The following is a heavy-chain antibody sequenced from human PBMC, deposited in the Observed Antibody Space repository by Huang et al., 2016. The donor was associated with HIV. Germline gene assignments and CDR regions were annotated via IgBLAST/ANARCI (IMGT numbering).Heavy chain of an antibody. Sequence: QVQLVESGGGVVQPGRSLRLSCAASGVTFSSYGLHWVRQAPGKGGGWLAVIGYDGSNKYYADSVNGRFTISRDNSKNTLYLQMNSLKTEDTAVYYCALKGDSSGWEYFRHWGQGTLVTVSS. D-gene: IGHD6-19*01. J-gene: IGHJ1*01. CDR3: ALKGDSSGWEYFRH. CDR1: GVTFSSYG. CDR2: IGYDGSNK. V-gene: IGHV3-33*08.